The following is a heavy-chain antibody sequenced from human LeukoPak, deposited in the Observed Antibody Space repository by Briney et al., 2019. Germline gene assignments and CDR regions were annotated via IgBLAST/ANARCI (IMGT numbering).Heavy chain of an antibody. V-gene: IGHV3-23*01. D-gene: IGHD6-19*01. J-gene: IGHJ4*02. Sequence: PGGSLRLSCAASGFAFSSQAMGWVRQAPGKGLEWVSVISDSGDTTYYADSVKGRFTISRDNSKNTLYLQLNSLRAEDTAIYYCAEDARRSDGWYFFDHWGQGALVTVSS. CDR2: ISDSGDTT. CDR3: AEDARRSDGWYFFDH. CDR1: GFAFSSQA.